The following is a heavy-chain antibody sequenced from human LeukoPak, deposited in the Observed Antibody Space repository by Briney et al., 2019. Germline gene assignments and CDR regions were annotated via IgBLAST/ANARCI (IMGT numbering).Heavy chain of an antibody. CDR3: ASHYGSGSYSHFDY. J-gene: IGHJ4*02. V-gene: IGHV3-23*01. D-gene: IGHD3-10*01. Sequence: GGSLRLSCAASGFTFSSYAMSWVRQVPGKGLEWVSAISGSGGSTYYADSVKGRFTISRDNSKNTLYLQMNSLRAEDTAVYYCASHYGSGSYSHFDYWGQGTLVTVSP. CDR2: ISGSGGST. CDR1: GFTFSSYA.